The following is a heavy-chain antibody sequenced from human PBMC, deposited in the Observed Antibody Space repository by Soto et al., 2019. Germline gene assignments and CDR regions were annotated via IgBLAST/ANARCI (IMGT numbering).Heavy chain of an antibody. D-gene: IGHD1-7*01. CDR3: ARVRYNWNYVRSNNCFDP. V-gene: IGHV4-59*01. J-gene: IGHJ5*02. Sequence: SETLSLTCTVSGGSISSYYWSWIRQPPGKGLEWIGYIYYSGSTNYNPSLKSRVTISVDTSKNQFSLKLSSVTAADTAVYYCARVRYNWNYVRSNNCFDPWGQGTLVTVSS. CDR1: GGSISSYY. CDR2: IYYSGST.